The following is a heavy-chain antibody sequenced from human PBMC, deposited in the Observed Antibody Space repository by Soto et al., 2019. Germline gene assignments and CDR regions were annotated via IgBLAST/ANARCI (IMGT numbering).Heavy chain of an antibody. CDR1: GGSFSGYY. J-gene: IGHJ4*02. V-gene: IGHV4-34*01. Sequence: QVQLQQWGAGLLKPSETLSLTCAVYGGSFSGYYWSWIRQPPGKGLEWIGEINHSGSTNYNPSLMSRVTVSVDTSKNQFSLKLSSVTAADTAVYYCARGRGGYSYGDLYFDYWGQGTLVTVSS. CDR3: ARGRGGYSYGDLYFDY. D-gene: IGHD5-18*01. CDR2: INHSGST.